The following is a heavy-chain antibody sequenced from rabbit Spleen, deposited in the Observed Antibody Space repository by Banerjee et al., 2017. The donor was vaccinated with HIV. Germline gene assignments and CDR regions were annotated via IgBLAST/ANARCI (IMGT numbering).Heavy chain of an antibody. V-gene: IGHV1S45*01. CDR1: GFSFSSGYW. CDR2: INTYTDKG. J-gene: IGHJ4*01. D-gene: IGHD1-1*01. Sequence: QEQLVESGGGLVKPGASLTLTCTASGFSFSSGYWMCWVRQAPGKGLEWIACINTYTDKGVYATWAKGRFTISRTSSTTVTLQMTSLTAADTATYFCARDLTSVIGWNFNLWGPGTLVTVS. CDR3: ARDLTSVIGWNFNL.